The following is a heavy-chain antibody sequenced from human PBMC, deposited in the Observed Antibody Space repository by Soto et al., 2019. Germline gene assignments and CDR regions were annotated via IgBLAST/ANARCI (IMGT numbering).Heavy chain of an antibody. CDR3: AKGSGKNYCDSSGYYHYFDY. CDR2: ISGSGGST. CDR1: GFTFSSYA. D-gene: IGHD3-22*01. V-gene: IGHV3-23*01. J-gene: IGHJ4*02. Sequence: PGGSLRLSCAASGFTFSSYAMSWVRQDPGKGLEWVSAISGSGGSTYYADSVKGQFTISRDNSKNTLYLQMNSLRAEDTAVYYCAKGSGKNYCDSSGYYHYFDYWGQGTLVTVSS.